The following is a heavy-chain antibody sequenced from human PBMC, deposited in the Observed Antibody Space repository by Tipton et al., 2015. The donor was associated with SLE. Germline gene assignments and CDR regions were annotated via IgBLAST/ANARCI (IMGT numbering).Heavy chain of an antibody. Sequence: TLSLTCPVSGGSISSSSYFWGWVRQPPGKGLEWMGTIFYTGNTYYNPSLRGRLTISVDTSKNQFSLRLTSVTAADTAVYYCARLYSSSWQRSDYWGQGTLVTVSS. CDR3: ARLYSSSWQRSDY. V-gene: IGHV4-39*07. CDR2: IFYTGNT. J-gene: IGHJ4*02. D-gene: IGHD6-13*01. CDR1: GGSISSSSYF.